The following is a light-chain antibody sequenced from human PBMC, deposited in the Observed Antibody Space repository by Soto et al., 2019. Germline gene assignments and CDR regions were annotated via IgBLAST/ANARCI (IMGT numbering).Light chain of an antibody. CDR1: SSNIGAGYD. J-gene: IGLJ2*01. Sequence: QSVLTQPPSVSGAPGQRVTISCTGSSSNIGAGYDVHWYQQLPGTAPKLLIYGNSNRPSGVPDRFSGSKSGTSASMAITGLQAEDEADYYCQSYDSSRNGHVVFGGGTKLTVL. CDR2: GNS. V-gene: IGLV1-40*01. CDR3: QSYDSSRNGHVV.